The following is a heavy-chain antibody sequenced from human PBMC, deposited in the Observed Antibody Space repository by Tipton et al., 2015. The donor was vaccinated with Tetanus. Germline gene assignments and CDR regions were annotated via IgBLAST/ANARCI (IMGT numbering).Heavy chain of an antibody. J-gene: IGHJ6*03. CDR3: AKGSYYGSGSYPPLGDYYYYYMDV. Sequence: SLRLSCAASGFTFSSYAMSWVRQAPGKGLEWVSAISGSGGSTYYADSVKGRFTISRDNSKNTLCLQMNSLRAEDTAVYYCAKGSYYGSGSYPPLGDYYYYYMDVWGKGTTVTVSS. CDR2: ISGSGGST. D-gene: IGHD3-10*01. V-gene: IGHV3-23*01. CDR1: GFTFSSYA.